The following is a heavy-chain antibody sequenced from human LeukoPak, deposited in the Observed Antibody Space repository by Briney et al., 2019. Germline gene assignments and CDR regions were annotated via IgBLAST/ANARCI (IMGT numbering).Heavy chain of an antibody. Sequence: SETLSLTCTVSGGSINSYYWSWIRQPPGKGLEWIGYIYYSGSTHYNPSLKSRATISVDTSKNVFSLKLSSVTAADTAVYCCARDRVVSMAGTRARWFDPWGQGTLVTVSS. CDR3: ARDRVVSMAGTRARWFDP. CDR1: GGSINSYY. J-gene: IGHJ5*02. CDR2: IYYSGST. D-gene: IGHD6-19*01. V-gene: IGHV4-59*01.